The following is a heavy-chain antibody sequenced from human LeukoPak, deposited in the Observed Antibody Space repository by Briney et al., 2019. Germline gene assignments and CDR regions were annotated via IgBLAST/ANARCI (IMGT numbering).Heavy chain of an antibody. D-gene: IGHD3-22*01. CDR2: MWHDGSYK. CDR1: GFIFSSFG. CDR3: ARVGDYENSGSQPFDY. Sequence: GGSLRLSCAASGFIFSSFGMHWVRQAPGTGLEWVAVMWHDGSYKYYVDSVKGRFTISRGNAKNTLYLQMNNLRVEDTAVYYCARVGDYENSGSQPFDYWGQGTLVTVSS. V-gene: IGHV3-33*01. J-gene: IGHJ4*02.